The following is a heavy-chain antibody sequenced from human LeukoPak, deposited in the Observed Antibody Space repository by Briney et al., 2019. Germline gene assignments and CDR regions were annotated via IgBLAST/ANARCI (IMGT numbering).Heavy chain of an antibody. Sequence: SVKVSCKASGGTFSSYAISWVRQAPGQGLEWMGGIIPIFGTANYAQKFQGRVTITADESTSTAYMELSSLRSEDTAVYYCASLYCSSTSCYDGGLYYYYGMDVWGQGTTVTVSS. V-gene: IGHV1-69*13. D-gene: IGHD2-2*01. CDR1: GGTFSSYA. J-gene: IGHJ6*02. CDR3: ASLYCSSTSCYDGGLYYYYGMDV. CDR2: IIPIFGTA.